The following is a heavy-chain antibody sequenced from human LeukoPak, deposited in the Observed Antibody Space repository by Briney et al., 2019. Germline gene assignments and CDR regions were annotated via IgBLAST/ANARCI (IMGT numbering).Heavy chain of an antibody. V-gene: IGHV3-33*01. CDR3: ARGTGYDFWSGYFYTDTYVGMDV. J-gene: IGHJ6*02. CDR2: IWYDGSNK. CDR1: GFTFSSYG. Sequence: GGSLRLSCAASGFTFSSYGMHWVRQAPGKGLEWVAVIWYDGSNKYYADSVKGRFTISRDNSKNTLYLQMNSLRAEDTAVYYCARGTGYDFWSGYFYTDTYVGMDVWGQGTTVTASS. D-gene: IGHD3-3*01.